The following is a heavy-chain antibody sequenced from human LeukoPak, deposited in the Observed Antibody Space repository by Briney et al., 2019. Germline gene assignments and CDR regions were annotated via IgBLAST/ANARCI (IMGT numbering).Heavy chain of an antibody. J-gene: IGHJ4*02. Sequence: PGGSLRLSCAASGFTFSSYWMSWVRQAPGKGLEWVANIQHDGNEKYYVDSVKGRFAISRDNAKNSLSLQMNSLTADDTAVYYCAREKIAARLPDYWGQGTLVTVSS. CDR3: AREKIAARLPDY. V-gene: IGHV3-7*01. CDR2: IQHDGNEK. CDR1: GFTFSSYW. D-gene: IGHD6-6*01.